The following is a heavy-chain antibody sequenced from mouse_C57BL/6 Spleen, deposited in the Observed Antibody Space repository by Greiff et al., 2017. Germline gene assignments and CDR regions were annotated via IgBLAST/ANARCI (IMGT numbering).Heavy chain of an antibody. CDR1: GFSLTSYG. J-gene: IGHJ4*01. V-gene: IGHV2-5*01. D-gene: IGHD1-1*01. Sequence: VMLVESGPGLVQPSQSLSITCTVSGFSLTSYGVHWVRQSPGKGLEWLGVIWRGGSTDYNAAFMSRLSITKDNSKSQVFFKMNSLQADDTAIYYCAKEDFYYGSIYAMDYWGQGTSVTVSS. CDR3: AKEDFYYGSIYAMDY. CDR2: IWRGGST.